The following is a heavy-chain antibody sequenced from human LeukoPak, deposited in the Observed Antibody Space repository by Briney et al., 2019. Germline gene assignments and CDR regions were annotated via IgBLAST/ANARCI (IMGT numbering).Heavy chain of an antibody. CDR3: AREGVQGGKYDAFDI. D-gene: IGHD1-26*01. J-gene: IGHJ3*02. V-gene: IGHV3-11*01. Sequence: GGSLRLSCSASGFIFTDYYMSWIRQAPGKGLEWVSYISPSGTVIYNGDSVKGRFTISRDNAKKSLYLQMNSLRAEDTAVYYCAREGVQGGKYDAFDIWGQGTMVTVSS. CDR1: GFIFTDYY. CDR2: ISPSGTVI.